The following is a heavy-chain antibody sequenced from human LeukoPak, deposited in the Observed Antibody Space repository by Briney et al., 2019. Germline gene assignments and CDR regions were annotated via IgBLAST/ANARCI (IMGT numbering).Heavy chain of an antibody. J-gene: IGHJ4*02. Sequence: ASVKVCCKASGGTFSSYAISWVRQAPGQGLEWMGGIIPIFGTANYAQKFQGRVTITADESTSTAYMELSSLRSEGTAVYYCARARVVRGVIIWDFDYWGQGTLVTVSS. V-gene: IGHV1-69*13. CDR1: GGTFSSYA. CDR3: ARARVVRGVIIWDFDY. D-gene: IGHD3-10*01. CDR2: IIPIFGTA.